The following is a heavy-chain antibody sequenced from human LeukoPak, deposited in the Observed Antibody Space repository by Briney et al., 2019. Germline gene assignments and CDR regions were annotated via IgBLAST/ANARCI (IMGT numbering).Heavy chain of an antibody. Sequence: GGSLRLSCAASGFTFSDFYMSWIRQAPGKGLEWVSYISSSGGSIYYADSVRGRFTISRDNAKNLLYLQMNDLRVEDTAVYYCARTGRHLDYWGQGTLVTVSS. CDR2: ISSSGGSI. CDR3: ARTGRHLDY. J-gene: IGHJ4*02. CDR1: GFTFSDFY. V-gene: IGHV3-11*04. D-gene: IGHD2-15*01.